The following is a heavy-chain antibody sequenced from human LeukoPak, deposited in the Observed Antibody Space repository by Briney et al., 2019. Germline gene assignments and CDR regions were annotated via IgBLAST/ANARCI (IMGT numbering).Heavy chain of an antibody. Sequence: PGGSLRLSCAASGFTFSSYAMSWVRQAPGKGLEWVSTINGHGGSTYYATSGRGRVTISRDNSKNTLYLKMNSLRAEDTALYYCAKDPQYNWNYWFDPWGQGTLVTVSS. CDR2: INGHGGST. CDR3: AKDPQYNWNYWFDP. J-gene: IGHJ5*02. V-gene: IGHV3-23*01. D-gene: IGHD1-7*01. CDR1: GFTFSSYA.